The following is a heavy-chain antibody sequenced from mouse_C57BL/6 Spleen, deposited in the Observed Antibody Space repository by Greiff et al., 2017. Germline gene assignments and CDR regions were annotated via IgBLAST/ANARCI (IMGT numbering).Heavy chain of an antibody. D-gene: IGHD4-1*02. CDR3: ARALQLGGYFDY. CDR1: GFTFSDYY. J-gene: IGHJ2*01. V-gene: IGHV5-16*01. CDR2: INYDGSST. Sequence: EVHLVESEGGLVQPGSSMKLSCTASGFTFSDYYMAWVRQVPEKGLEWVANINYDGSSTYYLDSLKSRFIISRDNAKNILYLQMSSLKSEDTATYYCARALQLGGYFDYWGQGTTLTVSS.